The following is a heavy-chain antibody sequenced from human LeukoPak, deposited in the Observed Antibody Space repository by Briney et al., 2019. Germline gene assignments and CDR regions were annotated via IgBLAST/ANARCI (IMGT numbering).Heavy chain of an antibody. Sequence: PGGSLRLSCAASGFTFSSYGMHWVRQAPGKGLERVAVIWYDGSNKYYADSVKGRFTISRDNSKNTLYLQMNSLRAEDTAVYYCARVNDSSGYSLIDYWGQGTLVTVSS. J-gene: IGHJ4*02. D-gene: IGHD3-22*01. CDR2: IWYDGSNK. CDR1: GFTFSSYG. CDR3: ARVNDSSGYSLIDY. V-gene: IGHV3-33*01.